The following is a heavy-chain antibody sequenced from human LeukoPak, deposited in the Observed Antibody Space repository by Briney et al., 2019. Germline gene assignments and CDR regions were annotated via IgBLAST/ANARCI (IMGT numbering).Heavy chain of an antibody. J-gene: IGHJ6*03. V-gene: IGHV1-2*02. Sequence: ASVKVSCKPSGYTFTGYYIHRVRQAPGQGLEWMGWINPNSGGTNYAQKFQGRVTMTRDTSISTAYMELSRLRSDDTAVYYCARDPGRYFDWLTRDYMDVWGKGTTVTVSS. CDR3: ARDPGRYFDWLTRDYMDV. CDR1: GYTFTGYY. CDR2: INPNSGGT. D-gene: IGHD3-9*01.